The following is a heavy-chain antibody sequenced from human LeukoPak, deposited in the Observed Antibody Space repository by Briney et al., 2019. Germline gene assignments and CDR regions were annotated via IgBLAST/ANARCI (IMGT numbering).Heavy chain of an antibody. D-gene: IGHD5-18*01. J-gene: IGHJ4*02. CDR1: GGSFSGYY. CDR2: INHSGST. CDR3: ARGGVDSYGYYFDY. Sequence: SETLSLTCAVYGGSFSGYYWSWIRQPPGKGLEWIGEINHSGSTNYNPSLKSRVTISVDTSMNQFSLKLSSVTAADTAVYYCARGGVDSYGYYFDYWGQGALVTVSS. V-gene: IGHV4-34*01.